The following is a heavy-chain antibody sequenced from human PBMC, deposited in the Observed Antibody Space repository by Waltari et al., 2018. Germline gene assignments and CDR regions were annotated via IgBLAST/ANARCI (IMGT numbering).Heavy chain of an antibody. J-gene: IGHJ6*02. CDR2: INPNSGGT. Sequence: QVQLVQSGAEVKKPGASVKVSCKASGYTFPVYYLPWVLPAPGQGLEWMGRINPNSGGTNYAQKFQGRVTMTRDTSISTAYMELSRLRSDDTAVYYCARENIDYYYYYGMDVWGQGTTVTVSS. CDR1: GYTFPVYY. D-gene: IGHD3-16*02. V-gene: IGHV1-2*06. CDR3: ARENIDYYYYYGMDV.